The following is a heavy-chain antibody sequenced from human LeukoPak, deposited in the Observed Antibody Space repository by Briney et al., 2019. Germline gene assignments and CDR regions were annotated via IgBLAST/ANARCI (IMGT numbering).Heavy chain of an antibody. CDR2: INHSGST. D-gene: IGHD2-2*01. CDR3: ARGHIGDIVVVPAAMGYYYYMDV. J-gene: IGHJ6*03. V-gene: IGHV4-34*01. CDR1: GGSFSGYY. Sequence: SETLSLTCAVYGGSFSGYYWSWIRQPPGKGLEWIGEINHSGSTNYNPSLKSRVTISVDTSKNQFSLKLSSVTAADTAVYYCARGHIGDIVVVPAAMGYYYYMDVWGKGTTVTVSS.